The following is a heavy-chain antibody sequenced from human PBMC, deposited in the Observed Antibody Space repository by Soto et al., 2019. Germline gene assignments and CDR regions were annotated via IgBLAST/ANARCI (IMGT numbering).Heavy chain of an antibody. Sequence: PSETLSLTCAVSGGSISSSNWWSWVRQPPGKGLEWIGEISHSGATNYNPSPKSRVTISVDKSKNHFSLELRSVTAADTAVYYCARDPGGSYYDVRDWGQGPLVTVSS. CDR2: ISHSGAT. CDR3: ARDPGGSYYDVRD. V-gene: IGHV4-4*02. J-gene: IGHJ4*02. CDR1: GGSISSSNW. D-gene: IGHD1-26*01.